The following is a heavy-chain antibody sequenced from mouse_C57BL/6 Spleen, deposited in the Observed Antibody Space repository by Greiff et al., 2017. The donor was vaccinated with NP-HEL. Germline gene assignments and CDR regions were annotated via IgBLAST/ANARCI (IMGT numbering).Heavy chain of an antibody. CDR2: IDPSDSYT. J-gene: IGHJ3*01. CDR3: AREGGYYYDSY. CDR1: GYTFTSYW. Sequence: QVQLKQPGAELVMPGASVKLSCKASGYTFTSYWMHWVKQRPGQGLEWIGEIDPSDSYTNYNQKFKGKSTLTVDKSSSTAYMQLSSLTSEDSAVYYCAREGGYYYDSYWGQGTLVTVSA. V-gene: IGHV1-69*01. D-gene: IGHD2-4*01.